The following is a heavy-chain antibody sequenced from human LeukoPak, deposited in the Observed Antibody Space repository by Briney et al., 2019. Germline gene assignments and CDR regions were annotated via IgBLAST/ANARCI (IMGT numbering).Heavy chain of an antibody. CDR2: ISGRGATT. Sequence: GGSLRLSCAASGFTFSNYAMSWVRQAPGKGLEWVSVISGRGATTDHADSVMGRFTISRDNSKNTLYLQLDSLRADDTAVYFCAKGLWGAYYYGMDVWGQGTTVTVSS. D-gene: IGHD3-16*01. V-gene: IGHV3-23*01. J-gene: IGHJ6*02. CDR3: AKGLWGAYYYGMDV. CDR1: GFTFSNYA.